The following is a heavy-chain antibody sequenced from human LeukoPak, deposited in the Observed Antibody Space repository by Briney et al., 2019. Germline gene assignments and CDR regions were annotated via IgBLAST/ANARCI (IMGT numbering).Heavy chain of an antibody. V-gene: IGHV3-30*18. CDR3: AKGSSGWGFDY. CDR1: GFIFSSYA. CDR2: ISYDGSNK. D-gene: IGHD6-19*01. Sequence: PGGSLRLSCAASGFIFSSYAMSWVRQAPGKGLEWVAVISYDGSNKYYADSVKGRFTISRDNSKNTLYLQMNSLRAEDTAVYYCAKGSSGWGFDYWGQGTLVTVSS. J-gene: IGHJ4*02.